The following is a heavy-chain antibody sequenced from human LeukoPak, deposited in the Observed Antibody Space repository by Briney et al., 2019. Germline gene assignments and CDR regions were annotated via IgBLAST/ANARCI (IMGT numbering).Heavy chain of an antibody. D-gene: IGHD5-24*01. CDR1: GFAFSSYA. CDR3: ARGFTGWLQLYYFDY. V-gene: IGHV3-30-3*01. J-gene: IGHJ4*02. CDR2: ISYDGSNK. Sequence: GGSLRLSCAASGFAFSSYAMHWVRQAPGKGLEWVAVISYDGSNKYYADSVKGRFTISRDNSKNTLYLQMNSLRAEDTAVYYCARGFTGWLQLYYFDYWGQGTLVTVSS.